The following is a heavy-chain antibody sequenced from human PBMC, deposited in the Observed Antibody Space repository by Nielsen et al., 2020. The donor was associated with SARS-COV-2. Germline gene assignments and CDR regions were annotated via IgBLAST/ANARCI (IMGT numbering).Heavy chain of an antibody. CDR2: IYYSGST. V-gene: IGHV4-31*03. J-gene: IGHJ6*03. CDR1: GGSISSGGYY. D-gene: IGHD6-6*01. CDR3: ARVRSSPSVYYYYYMDV. Sequence: SETLSLTCTVSGGSISSGGYYWSWIRQHPGKGLEWIGYIYYSGSTYYNPSLKSRVTISVDTSKNQFSLKLSSVTAADTAVYYCARVRSSPSVYYYYYMDVWGKGTTVTVSS.